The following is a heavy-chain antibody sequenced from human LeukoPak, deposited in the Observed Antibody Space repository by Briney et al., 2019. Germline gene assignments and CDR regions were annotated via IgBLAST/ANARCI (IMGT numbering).Heavy chain of an antibody. CDR2: ISSSDISK. J-gene: IGHJ4*02. D-gene: IGHD5-18*01. Sequence: GGSLRLSCAASGFTFSSYSMHWVRQAPGRGLEWVAYISSSDISKYYADSVKGRFTISRDIARNSLCLQMNSLRVEDTAIYYCARDPTPTQLWFRGSFDYWGQGALVIVSS. V-gene: IGHV3-48*01. CDR1: GFTFSSYS. CDR3: ARDPTPTQLWFRGSFDY.